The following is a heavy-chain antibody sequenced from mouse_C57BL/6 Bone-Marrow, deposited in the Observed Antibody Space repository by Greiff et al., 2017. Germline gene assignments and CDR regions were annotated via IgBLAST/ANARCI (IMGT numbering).Heavy chain of an antibody. V-gene: IGHV1-64*01. CDR3: APYYGSSYAYAMDD. D-gene: IGHD1-1*01. CDR1: GYTFTSYW. CDR2: IHPNSGST. Sequence: VQLQQPGAELVKPGASVKLSCKASGYTFTSYWMHWVKQRPGQGLEWIGMIHPNSGSTNYNEKFKSKATLTVDKSSSTAYMQLSSLTSEDSAVYCCAPYYGSSYAYAMDDWGQGTSVTVSS. J-gene: IGHJ4*01.